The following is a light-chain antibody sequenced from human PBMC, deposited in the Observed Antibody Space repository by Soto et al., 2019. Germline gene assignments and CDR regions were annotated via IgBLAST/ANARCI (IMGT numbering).Light chain of an antibody. CDR3: SSYTSSSTYV. V-gene: IGLV2-18*02. J-gene: IGLJ1*01. Sequence: QSVLTQPPSVSGSPGQSVAISCTGTSSDVGGSNGVSWYQQPPGTAPKLIIYDVSNRPSGVPDRFSGSKSGNTASLIISGLQAEDEGDYYCSSYTSSSTYVCGTGPRSPS. CDR1: SSDVGGSNG. CDR2: DVS.